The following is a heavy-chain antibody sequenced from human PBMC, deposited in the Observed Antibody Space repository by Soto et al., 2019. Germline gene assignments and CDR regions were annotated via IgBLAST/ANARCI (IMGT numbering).Heavy chain of an antibody. V-gene: IGHV4-31*03. CDR1: GGSISSGGYY. CDR2: IYYSGST. Sequence: SETLSLTCTVSGGSISSGGYYWSWIRQHPGKGLEWIGYIYYSGSTYYNPSLKSRVTISVDTSKNQFSLKLSSVTAADTAVYYCARDRGYDFWSGHPQPDAFDIWGQGTMVTVSS. CDR3: ARDRGYDFWSGHPQPDAFDI. D-gene: IGHD3-3*01. J-gene: IGHJ3*02.